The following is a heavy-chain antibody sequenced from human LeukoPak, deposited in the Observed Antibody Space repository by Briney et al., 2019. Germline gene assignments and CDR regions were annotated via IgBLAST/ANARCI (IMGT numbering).Heavy chain of an antibody. V-gene: IGHV1-2*02. CDR2: INPNSGGT. CDR3: ARLALGYCSSTSCN. Sequence: GASVKVSCKASGYTFTGYYMHWVRQAPGQGLEWMGWINPNSGGTNYAQKFQGRVTMTRDTSISTAYMELSRLRSDDTAVYYCARLALGYCSSTSCNWGQGTLVTVSS. D-gene: IGHD2-2*01. J-gene: IGHJ4*02. CDR1: GYTFTGYY.